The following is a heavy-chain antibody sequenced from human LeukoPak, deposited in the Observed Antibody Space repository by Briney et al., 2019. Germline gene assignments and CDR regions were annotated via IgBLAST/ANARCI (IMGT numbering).Heavy chain of an antibody. D-gene: IGHD1-14*01. CDR3: ARRNSVTVVFDY. Sequence: SETLSLTCAVTGGSISSYYWSWIRQPPGKGLEWIGYIYYSGSTNYDPSLKSRVTISVDTSKNQFSLKLSSVTAADTAVYYCARRNSVTVVFDYWGQGTLVTVSS. CDR1: GGSISSYY. CDR2: IYYSGST. V-gene: IGHV4-59*01. J-gene: IGHJ4*02.